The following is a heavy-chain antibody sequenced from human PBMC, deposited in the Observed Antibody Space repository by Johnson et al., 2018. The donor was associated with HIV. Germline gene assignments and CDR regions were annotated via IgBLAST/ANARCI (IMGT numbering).Heavy chain of an antibody. V-gene: IGHV3-30-3*01. Sequence: QMQLVESGGGVVQPGRSLRLSCAASGFTFSSYAMHWVRQAPGKGLEWVAVISYDGSNKYYADSVKGRFTISRDNSKNTLYLQMNSLRAEDTAVYYCARERIGYSSSGDAFDLWGQETVVTVAS. CDR3: ARERIGYSSSGDAFDL. CDR1: GFTFSSYA. CDR2: ISYDGSNK. J-gene: IGHJ3*01. D-gene: IGHD2-2*01.